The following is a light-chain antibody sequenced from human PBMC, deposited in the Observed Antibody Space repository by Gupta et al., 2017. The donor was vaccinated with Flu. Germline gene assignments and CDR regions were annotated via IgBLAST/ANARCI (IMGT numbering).Light chain of an antibody. CDR2: DAS. Sequence: PSSLSAFVGDRVTITCQASQEITNCLNWYQQKPGKAPKLLIYDASKVRTGVPSRFSGSGSGTEFTFTISSRQPEDVATYYCQHRHNLPITFGRGTKVE. CDR1: QEITNC. J-gene: IGKJ4*01. CDR3: QHRHNLPIT. V-gene: IGKV1-33*01.